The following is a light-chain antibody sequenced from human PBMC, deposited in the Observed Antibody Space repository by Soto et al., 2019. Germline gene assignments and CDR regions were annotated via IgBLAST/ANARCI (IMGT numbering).Light chain of an antibody. V-gene: IGLV2-14*01. Sequence: QSALTQPASVSGSPGQSITISCTGTSSDVGGYNYVSWYQQHPGKAPKLMIYDVSNRPSGVSNRFSGSKSGNTASLTISGLQAEDEADYYCSSYTSNSTLVVFGGGTKPTVL. CDR2: DVS. CDR3: SSYTSNSTLVV. J-gene: IGLJ2*01. CDR1: SSDVGGYNY.